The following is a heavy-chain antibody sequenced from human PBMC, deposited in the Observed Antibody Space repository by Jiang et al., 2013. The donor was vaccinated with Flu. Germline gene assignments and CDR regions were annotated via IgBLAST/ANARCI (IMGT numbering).Heavy chain of an antibody. J-gene: IGHJ3*02. Sequence: RLSCAASGFTFSSYAMHWVRQAPGKGLEWVAVISYDGSNKYYADSVKGRFTISRDNSKNTLYLQMNSLRAEDTAVYYCARDRRYYDFWSGHPPGAFDIWGQGTMVTVSS. CDR1: GFTFSSYA. CDR2: ISYDGSNK. V-gene: IGHV3-30-3*01. CDR3: ARDRRYYDFWSGHPPGAFDI. D-gene: IGHD3-3*01.